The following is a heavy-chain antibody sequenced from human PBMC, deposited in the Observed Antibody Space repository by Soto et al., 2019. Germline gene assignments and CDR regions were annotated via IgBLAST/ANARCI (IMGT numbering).Heavy chain of an antibody. J-gene: IGHJ4*02. D-gene: IGHD3-22*01. CDR1: GGSISSSNW. Sequence: PSETLSLTCAVSGGSISSSNWWSWVRQPPGKGLEWIGEIYHSGSTNYNPSLKSRVTISVDKSKNQFSLKLSSVTAADTAVYYCARDTGYYYDSKDYWGQGTLVTVSS. CDR2: IYHSGST. V-gene: IGHV4-4*02. CDR3: ARDTGYYYDSKDY.